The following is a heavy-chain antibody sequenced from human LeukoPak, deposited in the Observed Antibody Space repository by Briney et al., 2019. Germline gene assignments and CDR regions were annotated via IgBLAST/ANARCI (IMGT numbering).Heavy chain of an antibody. CDR2: IYSDGSRI. Sequence: PGGSLRLSCEGSGFTFSTSWMHWVRQAPGKGLVWVSRIYSDGSRITYADSVKGRFTISRDNAKNTVYLQMNSLRAEDTAVYYCARGRSGSYGFFDYWSLGNLVTVSS. CDR3: ARGRSGSYGFFDY. V-gene: IGHV3-74*03. J-gene: IGHJ4*02. CDR1: GFTFSTSW. D-gene: IGHD3-10*01.